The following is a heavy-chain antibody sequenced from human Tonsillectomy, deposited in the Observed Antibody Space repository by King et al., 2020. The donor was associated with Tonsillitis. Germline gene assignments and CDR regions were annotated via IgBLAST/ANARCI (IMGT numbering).Heavy chain of an antibody. J-gene: IGHJ4*02. CDR3: ARVYCTNGVCYTGGYFDY. V-gene: IGHV1-8*01. CDR2: MNPNSGNT. Sequence: QLVQSGAEVKKPGASVKVSCKASGYTFTSYDINWVRQATGQGLEWMGWMNPNSGNTGYAQKFQGRVPMTRNTSISTAYMELSSLRSEDTAVYYCARVYCTNGVCYTGGYFDYWGQGTLVTVSS. D-gene: IGHD2-8*01. CDR1: GYTFTSYD.